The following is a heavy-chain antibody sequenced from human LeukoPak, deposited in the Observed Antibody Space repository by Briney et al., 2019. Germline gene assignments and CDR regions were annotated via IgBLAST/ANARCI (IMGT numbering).Heavy chain of an antibody. D-gene: IGHD3-3*01. Sequence: SVKVSCKASGGTLSSYAISWVRQAPGQGLEWMGGIIPIFGTANYAQKFQGRVTITADESTSTAYMELSSLRSEDTAVYYGARGAVYDFWSGYPFDYWGQGTLVTVSS. CDR2: IIPIFGTA. V-gene: IGHV1-69*13. J-gene: IGHJ4*02. CDR3: ARGAVYDFWSGYPFDY. CDR1: GGTLSSYA.